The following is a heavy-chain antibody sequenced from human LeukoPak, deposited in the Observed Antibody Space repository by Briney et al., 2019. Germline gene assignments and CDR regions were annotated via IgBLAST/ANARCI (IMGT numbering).Heavy chain of an antibody. J-gene: IGHJ4*02. CDR2: IYSGGST. Sequence: GGSLRLSCAASGFTFSSYGMHWVRQAPGKGLEWVSVIYSGGSTYYADSVKGRFTISRDNSKNTLYLQMNSLRAEDTAVYYCAAPPYITFGGVIVDDYWGQGTLVTVSS. D-gene: IGHD3-16*02. CDR1: GFTFSSYG. CDR3: AAPPYITFGGVIVDDY. V-gene: IGHV3-NL1*01.